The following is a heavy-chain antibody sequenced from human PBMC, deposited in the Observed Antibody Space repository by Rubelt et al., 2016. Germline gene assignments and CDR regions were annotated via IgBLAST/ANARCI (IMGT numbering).Heavy chain of an antibody. V-gene: IGHV4-39*02. CDR1: GGSISSSSYY. Sequence: QLQLQESGPGLVKPSETLSLTCTVSGGSISSSSYYWGWIRQPPGKGLEWIGSIYYSGSTYYNPSLKSRVTVSVDTSKNQLSLKRSAVTAADTAVYYWAREEVDSSDYWGQGTLVTVSS. D-gene: IGHD6-13*01. J-gene: IGHJ4*02. CDR3: AREEVDSSDY. CDR2: IYYSGST.